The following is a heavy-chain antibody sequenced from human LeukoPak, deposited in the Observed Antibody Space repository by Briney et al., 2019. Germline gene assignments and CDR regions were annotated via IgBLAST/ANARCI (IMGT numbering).Heavy chain of an antibody. Sequence: PGGSLRLSCAATGFTFSSYAMSWVRQAPGKGLEWVSAISGSGGSTYYADSVKGRFTISRDNSKNTLYLQMNSLRAEDTAVYYCAKDGEGYDSSGYYYGGSFDYWGQGTLVTVSS. CDR2: ISGSGGST. D-gene: IGHD3-22*01. J-gene: IGHJ4*02. CDR1: GFTFSSYA. V-gene: IGHV3-23*01. CDR3: AKDGEGYDSSGYYYGGSFDY.